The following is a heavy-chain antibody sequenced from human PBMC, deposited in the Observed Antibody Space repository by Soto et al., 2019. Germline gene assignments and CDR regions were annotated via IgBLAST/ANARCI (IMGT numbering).Heavy chain of an antibody. D-gene: IGHD2-2*02. J-gene: IGHJ6*02. CDR3: ARSKGYCSSTSCYTSYYGMDV. CDR1: GYTFTNHY. Sequence: GASVKVSCKASGYTFTNHYIHWVRQGPGQGREWMGTINPSGGKTDYAQKFKGRVTLTSDTPTSTVYMELRSLRSEDTAIYYCARSKGYCSSTSCYTSYYGMDVWGQGTTVTVS. CDR2: INPSGGKT. V-gene: IGHV1-46*01.